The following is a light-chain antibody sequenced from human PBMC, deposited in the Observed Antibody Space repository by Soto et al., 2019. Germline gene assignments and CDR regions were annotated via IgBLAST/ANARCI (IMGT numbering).Light chain of an antibody. V-gene: IGKV1-39*01. CDR1: QIISTS. CDR2: GAS. Sequence: DIQMTQSPSSRSASVRERVTITCLASQIISTSLNWYQQKPGKAPKLLIYGASSLQSGVPSRFSGSGSGTEFTLTISSLQPEDFATYYCQQASSFPPTCGQGTRLEIK. J-gene: IGKJ5*01. CDR3: QQASSFPPT.